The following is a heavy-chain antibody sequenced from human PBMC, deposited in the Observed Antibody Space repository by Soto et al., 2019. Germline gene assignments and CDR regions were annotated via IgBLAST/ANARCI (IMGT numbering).Heavy chain of an antibody. D-gene: IGHD1-1*01. CDR3: ARVGGNPRNPRNGFEV. J-gene: IGHJ3*01. CDR1: GFTVNKNY. V-gene: IGHV3-53*01. Sequence: GGSLRLSCAISGFTVNKNYMAWVRQAPGKGLECVSVIYSGGGTYYADSVKGRFIVSRDNSKDTLDLQMSSLRVEDTAVYYCARVGGNPRNPRNGFEVWGQGTMVTVSS. CDR2: IYSGGGT.